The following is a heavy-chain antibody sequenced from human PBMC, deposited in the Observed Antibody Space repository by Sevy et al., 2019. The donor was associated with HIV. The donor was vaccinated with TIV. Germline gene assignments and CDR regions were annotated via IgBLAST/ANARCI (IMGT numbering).Heavy chain of an antibody. Sequence: GGSLRLSCAASGFTFSSYAMSWVRQAPGKGLEWVSAISGSGGSTYYADSVKGRFTISRDNSKNTLYLQMNSLRAEDTAVYYCANLDDPDYYDSSGYFLPPDYWGRGTLVTVSS. CDR1: GFTFSSYA. CDR3: ANLDDPDYYDSSGYFLPPDY. CDR2: ISGSGGST. D-gene: IGHD3-22*01. V-gene: IGHV3-23*01. J-gene: IGHJ4*02.